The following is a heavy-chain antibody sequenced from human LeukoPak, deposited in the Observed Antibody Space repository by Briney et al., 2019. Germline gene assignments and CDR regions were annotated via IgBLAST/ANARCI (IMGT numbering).Heavy chain of an antibody. D-gene: IGHD2-15*01. CDR3: ARETSGIFPY. CDR2: INGDGSRP. V-gene: IGHV3-74*01. J-gene: IGHJ4*02. CDR1: GFTFSNYW. Sequence: GGSLRLSCTASGFTFSNYWMQWVRQVPGKGLVWVSRINGDGSRPSYADSVKGRFTISRDNSKNTLYLQMNNLSAEDTAVYYCARETSGIFPYWGQGTLVTVSS.